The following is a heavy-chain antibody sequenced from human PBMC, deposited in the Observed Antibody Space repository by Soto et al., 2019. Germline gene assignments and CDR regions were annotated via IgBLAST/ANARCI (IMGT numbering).Heavy chain of an antibody. CDR2: ISYDGSNK. J-gene: IGHJ6*02. CDR1: GFTFSSYA. D-gene: IGHD2-2*01. CDR3: ARVECPQGSSTSCGYYGMDV. V-gene: IGHV3-30-3*01. Sequence: PGGSLRLSCAASGFTFSSYAMHWVRQAPGKGLEWVAVISYDGSNKYYADSVKGRFTISRDNSKNTLYLQMNSLRAEDTAVYYCARVECPQGSSTSCGYYGMDVWGQGTTVTVS.